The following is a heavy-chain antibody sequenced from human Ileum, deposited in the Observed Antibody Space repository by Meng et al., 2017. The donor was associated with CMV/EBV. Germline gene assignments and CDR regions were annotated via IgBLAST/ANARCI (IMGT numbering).Heavy chain of an antibody. D-gene: IGHD1-26*01. J-gene: IGHJ4*02. CDR3: ARDLVGTKATFDY. V-gene: IGHV3-7*01. Sequence: GESLKISCAASGFTLSNYWMSWVRQAPGKGLEWVANIREDAGDIYYVGSVKGRFTISRDNAKNVVYLEMNSLRAEDTAVYYCARDLVGTKATFDYWGQGTLVTVSS. CDR1: GFTLSNYW. CDR2: IREDAGDI.